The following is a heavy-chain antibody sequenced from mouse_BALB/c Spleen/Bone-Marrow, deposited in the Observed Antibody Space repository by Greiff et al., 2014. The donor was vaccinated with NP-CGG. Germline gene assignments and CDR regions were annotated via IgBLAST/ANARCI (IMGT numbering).Heavy chain of an antibody. J-gene: IGHJ1*01. CDR2: INPSTGYT. CDR1: GYTFTSYW. Sequence: VKLQESGAELAKPGASVKMSCKASGYTFTSYWMHWVKQRPGQGLEWIGYINPSTGYTDYNQKFKDKATLTADKSSSTAYMHLSSLTSEDSAVYYCARRDYWYFDVWGAGTTVTVSS. CDR3: ARRDYWYFDV. V-gene: IGHV1-7*01.